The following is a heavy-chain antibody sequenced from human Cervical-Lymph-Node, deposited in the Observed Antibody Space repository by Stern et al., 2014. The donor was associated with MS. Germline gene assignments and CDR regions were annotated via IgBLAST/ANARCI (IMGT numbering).Heavy chain of an antibody. CDR3: ARNDYGGQVGDY. CDR1: GLIISNNY. Sequence: EVQLVESGGGLIQPGGSLRLSCTASGLIISNNYITWFRQAPGKGLEWVAISYTADNIHYADSVKGRFTVSRDNSKNTVHLQMNSLSAEDTAMYYCARNDYGGQVGDYWGQGTLVTVSS. D-gene: IGHD4-23*01. J-gene: IGHJ4*02. V-gene: IGHV3-53*01. CDR2: SYTADNI.